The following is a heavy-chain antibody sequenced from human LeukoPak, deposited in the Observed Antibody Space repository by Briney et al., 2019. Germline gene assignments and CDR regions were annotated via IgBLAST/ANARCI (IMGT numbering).Heavy chain of an antibody. CDR1: GFSFSSYY. CDR3: ARGALDYYDSSGYFR. Sequence: PGGSPRLSCAASGFSFSSYYMSWVRQAPGKGLEWVALINPDGGERYYADSVKGRFTISRDNSKNTLYLQMNSLRAEDTAVYYCARGALDYYDSSGYFRWGQGTLVTVSS. V-gene: IGHV3-7*01. J-gene: IGHJ4*02. D-gene: IGHD3-22*01. CDR2: INPDGGER.